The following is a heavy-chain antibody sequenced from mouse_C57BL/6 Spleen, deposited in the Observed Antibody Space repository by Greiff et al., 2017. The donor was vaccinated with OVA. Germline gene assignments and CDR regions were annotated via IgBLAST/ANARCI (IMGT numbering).Heavy chain of an antibody. Sequence: QVQLQQPGAELVRPGSSVKLSCKASGYTFTSYWMHWVKQRPIQGLEWIGNIDPSDSETHYNQKFKDKATLTVDKSSSTAYMQLSSLTSEDSAVYYCARLDYYSNYYFDVWGTGTTVTVSS. CDR1: GYTFTSYW. J-gene: IGHJ1*03. CDR3: ARLDYYSNYYFDV. D-gene: IGHD2-5*01. V-gene: IGHV1-52*01. CDR2: IDPSDSET.